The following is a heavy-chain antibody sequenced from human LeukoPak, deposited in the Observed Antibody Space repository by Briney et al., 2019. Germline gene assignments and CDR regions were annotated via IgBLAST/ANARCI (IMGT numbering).Heavy chain of an antibody. D-gene: IGHD5-12*01. V-gene: IGHV3-43*02. CDR3: AKDDPGEGYDFFVY. CDR1: GFTFDDCA. CDR2: ISGEGGIT. Sequence: VGSLRLSCAAPGFTFDDCAMHWVRQAPGEGLEWVSLISGEGGITYYADSVKGRFTISTDNSKNSLYLQMNSLRTEDTALYYCAKDDPGEGYDFFVYWGQGTLVTVSS. J-gene: IGHJ4*02.